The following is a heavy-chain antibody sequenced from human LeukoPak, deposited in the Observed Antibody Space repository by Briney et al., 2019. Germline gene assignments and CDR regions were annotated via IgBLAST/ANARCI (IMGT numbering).Heavy chain of an antibody. CDR3: AGDSIAAAVPAFDY. Sequence: ASVKVSCKASGGTFSRYAISWVRQAPGQGLERMGGIIPIFGTANYAQKFQGRVTITADESTSTAYMELSSLRSEDTAVYYCAGDSIAAAVPAFDYWGQGTLVTVSS. J-gene: IGHJ4*02. CDR1: GGTFSRYA. CDR2: IIPIFGTA. V-gene: IGHV1-69*13. D-gene: IGHD6-13*01.